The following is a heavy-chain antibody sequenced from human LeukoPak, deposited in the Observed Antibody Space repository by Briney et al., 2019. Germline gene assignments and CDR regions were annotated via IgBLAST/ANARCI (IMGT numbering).Heavy chain of an antibody. CDR2: INPNSGGT. J-gene: IGHJ4*02. CDR3: ARGWLLDIAGPFDY. V-gene: IGHV1-2*02. Sequence: ASVKVSCKASGYTFTGYYMHWVRQAPGQGREWMGWINPNSGGTNYAQKFQGRVTMTRDTSISTAYMELSRLRSDDTAVYYCARGWLLDIAGPFDYWGQGTLVTVSS. CDR1: GYTFTGYY. D-gene: IGHD2-15*01.